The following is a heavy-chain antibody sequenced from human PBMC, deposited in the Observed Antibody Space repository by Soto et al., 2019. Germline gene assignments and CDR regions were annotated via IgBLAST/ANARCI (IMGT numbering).Heavy chain of an antibody. Sequence: GGSLRLSCAASGFTFTSVAMHWVCKAPGQGLEWVSLIWYDGSKKSYGDSVKGRFTISRDNSRNTVYLQMNSLRADDTAVYYCARDASYYSLWSGYYPSRNGMDVWGQGT. CDR2: IWYDGSKK. D-gene: IGHD3-3*01. CDR1: GFTFTSVA. CDR3: ARDASYYSLWSGYYPSRNGMDV. V-gene: IGHV3-33*01. J-gene: IGHJ6*02.